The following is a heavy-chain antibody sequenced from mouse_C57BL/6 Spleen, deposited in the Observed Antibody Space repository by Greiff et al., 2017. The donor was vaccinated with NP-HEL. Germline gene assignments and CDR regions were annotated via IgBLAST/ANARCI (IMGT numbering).Heavy chain of an antibody. D-gene: IGHD2-2*01. CDR1: GYTFTGYE. CDR3: TRWGGYDY. CDR2: IDPETGGT. J-gene: IGHJ2*01. Sequence: QVQLQQSGAELVRPGASVTLSCKASGYTFTGYEMHWVKQTPVHGLEWIGAIDPETGGTAYNQKFKGKAILTADKSSSTAYMELRSRTSEDSAVYYFTRWGGYDYWGQGTTLTVSS. V-gene: IGHV1-15*01.